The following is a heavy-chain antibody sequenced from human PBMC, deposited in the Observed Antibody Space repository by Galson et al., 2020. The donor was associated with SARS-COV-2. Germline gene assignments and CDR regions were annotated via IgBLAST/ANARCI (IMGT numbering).Heavy chain of an antibody. D-gene: IGHD4-17*01. CDR2: ISYRGST. CDR3: ARDPAPLYGDNYYYGMDV. Sequence: ETSETLSLNCSVSDVSMTSYYWTWIRQPPGTGLAWIGYISYRGSTNYNPPLRSRVTILVDLSKNQFSLKLSSVTAADTAVYYCARDPAPLYGDNYYYGMDVWGRGTTVTVSS. CDR1: DVSMTSYY. V-gene: IGHV4-59*01. J-gene: IGHJ6*02.